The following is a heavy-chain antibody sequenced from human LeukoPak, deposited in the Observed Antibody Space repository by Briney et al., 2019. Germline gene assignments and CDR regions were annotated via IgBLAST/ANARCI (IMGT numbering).Heavy chain of an antibody. J-gene: IGHJ4*02. CDR1: GFTLYSYE. CDR2: ISSSGSNI. D-gene: IGHD1-26*01. CDR3: ARTRYSGSYPTFDY. V-gene: IGHV3-48*03. Sequence: GGSLRLSCAASGFTLYSYEMNWVRQAPGKGLEWVSYISSSGSNINYADSVKGRFTISRDNAKNSLYLQMNSLRAEDTAVYYCARTRYSGSYPTFDYWGQGTLVTVSS.